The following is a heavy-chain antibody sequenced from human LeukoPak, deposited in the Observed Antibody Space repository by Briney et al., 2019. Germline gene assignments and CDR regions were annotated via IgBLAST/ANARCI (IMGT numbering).Heavy chain of an antibody. V-gene: IGHV3-21*04. J-gene: IGHJ4*02. CDR3: AKDLVRYGSGSYGDY. D-gene: IGHD3-10*01. Sequence: PGGSLRLSCAASGFTFSSYSMNWVRQAPGKGLEWVSSISSSSSYIYYADSVKGRFTISRDNSKNTLYLQMNSLRAEDTTVYYCAKDLVRYGSGSYGDYWGQGTLVTVSS. CDR2: ISSSSSYI. CDR1: GFTFSSYS.